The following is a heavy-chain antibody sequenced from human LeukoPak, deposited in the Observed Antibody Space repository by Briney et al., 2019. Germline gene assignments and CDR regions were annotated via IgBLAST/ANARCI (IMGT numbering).Heavy chain of an antibody. D-gene: IGHD4-17*01. CDR2: IYGGGST. J-gene: IGHJ4*02. CDR1: GFTVSSNY. CDR3: ASGRTVTTFDY. Sequence: PGGSLRLSCAASGFTVSSNYMTWVRQAPGKGLEWVSVIYGGGSTYYADSVKGRFTISRDNSKNTLYLQMNSLRAEDTAVYYCASGRTVTTFDYWGQGTLVTVSS. V-gene: IGHV3-53*01.